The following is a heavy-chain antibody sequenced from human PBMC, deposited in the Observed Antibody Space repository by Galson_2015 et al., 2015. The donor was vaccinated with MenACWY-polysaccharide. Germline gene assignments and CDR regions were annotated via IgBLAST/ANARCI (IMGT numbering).Heavy chain of an antibody. J-gene: IGHJ4*02. D-gene: IGHD6-13*01. CDR3: ARGGGGIAAAGPFDY. V-gene: IGHV1-69*01. Sequence: VKVSCKASGGTFSSYAIGWVRQAPGQGLEWMGGIIPIFGTANYAQKFQGRVTITADESTSAAYMELSSLRSEDTAVYYCARGGGGIAAAGPFDYWGQGTLVTVSS. CDR1: GGTFSSYA. CDR2: IIPIFGTA.